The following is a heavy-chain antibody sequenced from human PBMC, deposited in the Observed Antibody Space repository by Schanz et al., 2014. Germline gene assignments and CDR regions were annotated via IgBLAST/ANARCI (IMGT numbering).Heavy chain of an antibody. CDR3: ARGTPFRCDY. CDR1: GFTFSDYY. V-gene: IGHV3-11*06. D-gene: IGHD3-16*01. Sequence: QVQLVESGGGLVKPGGSLRLSCAASGFTFSDYYMSWIRQAPGKGLEWVSYISHNSHYTNYADSVKGRFTISRDTAENSVYLQMNSLRAEDTAVYYCARGTPFRCDYWGQGTLVTVSS. J-gene: IGHJ4*02. CDR2: ISHNSHYT.